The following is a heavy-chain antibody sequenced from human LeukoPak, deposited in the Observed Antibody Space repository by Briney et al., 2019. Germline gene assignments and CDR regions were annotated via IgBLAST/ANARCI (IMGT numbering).Heavy chain of an antibody. J-gene: IGHJ6*03. D-gene: IGHD1-26*01. Sequence: PGGSLRLSCAASGFTFSSYSMHWVRQAPGKGLESVSAIISNGGSTYYANSVKGRFTISRDNSKNTLYLRMGSLRVEDMAVYYCARVRMGATVSDFYYYYMDVWGKGTTVTVSS. CDR1: GFTFSSYS. CDR2: IISNGGST. CDR3: ARVRMGATVSDFYYYYMDV. V-gene: IGHV3-64*01.